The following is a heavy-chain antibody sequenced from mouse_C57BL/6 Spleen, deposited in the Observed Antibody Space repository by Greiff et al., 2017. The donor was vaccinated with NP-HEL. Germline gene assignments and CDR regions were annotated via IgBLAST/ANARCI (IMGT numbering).Heavy chain of an antibody. CDR3: ARNLLRSLFAY. V-gene: IGHV5-17*01. J-gene: IGHJ3*01. D-gene: IGHD1-1*01. CDR2: ISSGSSTI. Sequence: EVMLVESGGGLVKPGGSLKLSCAASGFTFSDYGMHWVRQAPEKGLEWVAYISSGSSTIYYADTVKGRFTISKDNAKNTLFLQMTSLRSEDTAMYYCARNLLRSLFAYWGQRTLVTVSA. CDR1: GFTFSDYG.